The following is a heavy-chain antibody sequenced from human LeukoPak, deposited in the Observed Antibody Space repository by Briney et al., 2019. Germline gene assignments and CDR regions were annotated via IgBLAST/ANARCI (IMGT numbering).Heavy chain of an antibody. Sequence: SETLSLTCTVSGGFISSYYWSWIRQPPGKGLEWIGYIYYSGSTNYNPSLKSRVTISVDTSKNQFSLKLSSVTAADTAVYYCARGVLYYYDSSGLDYWGQGTLVTVSS. CDR3: ARGVLYYYDSSGLDY. CDR1: GGFISSYY. V-gene: IGHV4-59*08. J-gene: IGHJ4*02. CDR2: IYYSGST. D-gene: IGHD3-22*01.